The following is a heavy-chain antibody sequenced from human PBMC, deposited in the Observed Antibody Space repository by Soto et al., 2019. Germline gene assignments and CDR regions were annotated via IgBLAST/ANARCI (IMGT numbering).Heavy chain of an antibody. D-gene: IGHD3-10*01. Sequence: QVQLVQSGAEVKKPGSSVKVSCKASGGTFSSYAISWVRQAPGQGLEWMGGIIPIFGTANYAQKFQGRVTITADESTSTAYMELSSLRSEDTAVYYCASRGFTYYGSGRIYNWFDPWGQGTLVTVSS. CDR2: IIPIFGTA. J-gene: IGHJ5*02. CDR1: GGTFSSYA. V-gene: IGHV1-69*01. CDR3: ASRGFTYYGSGRIYNWFDP.